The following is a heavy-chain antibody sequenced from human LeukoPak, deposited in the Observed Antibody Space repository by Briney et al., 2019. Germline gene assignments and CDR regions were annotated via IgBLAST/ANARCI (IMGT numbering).Heavy chain of an antibody. CDR2: INPNSGGT. D-gene: IGHD5-12*01. J-gene: IGHJ4*02. CDR3: ARLVRRLQRLNIGRDSDYATGYYLDS. CDR1: EYTFTDYY. Sequence: ASVTVSCKASEYTFTDYYMHWVRQAPGQGLEWMGWINPNSGGTNYAQKFQGRVTLTRDTSISTAYMELSRLRSDDTAVYYCARLVRRLQRLNIGRDSDYATGYYLDSWGQGTLVTVSS. V-gene: IGHV1-2*02.